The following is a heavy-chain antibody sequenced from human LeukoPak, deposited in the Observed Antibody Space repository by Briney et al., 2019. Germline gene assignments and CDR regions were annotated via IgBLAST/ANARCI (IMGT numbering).Heavy chain of an antibody. Sequence: ASVKVSCKASGGTFSSYAISWVRQAPGQGLEWMGGIIPIFSTANYAQKFQGRVTITADKSTSTAYMELSSLRSEDTAVYYCARAGGYGDYGISFDIWGQGTTVTVSS. J-gene: IGHJ3*02. V-gene: IGHV1-69*06. CDR2: IIPIFSTA. D-gene: IGHD4-17*01. CDR3: ARAGGYGDYGISFDI. CDR1: GGTFSSYA.